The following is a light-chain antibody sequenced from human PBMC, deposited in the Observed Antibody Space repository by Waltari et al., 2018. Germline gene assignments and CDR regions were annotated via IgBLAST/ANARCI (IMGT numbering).Light chain of an antibody. Sequence: EIVLTQSPGTLSLSPGESVPLSCRASQSVRSTYLAWYQQKPGQAPRLLIYGASTRATGIPDRFSGSGSGTDFTLTISRLEPEDFAVYYCQQYGTSPYTFGQGTKLEI. V-gene: IGKV3-20*01. J-gene: IGKJ2*01. CDR3: QQYGTSPYT. CDR1: QSVRSTY. CDR2: GAS.